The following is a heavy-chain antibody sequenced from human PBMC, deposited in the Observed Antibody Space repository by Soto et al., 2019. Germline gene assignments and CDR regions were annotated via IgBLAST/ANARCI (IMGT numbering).Heavy chain of an antibody. CDR2: ISAYNGNT. V-gene: IGHV1-18*01. Sequence: GASVKVSCKASGYTFTSYGISWVRQAPGQGLEWMGWISAYNGNTNYAQKLQGRVTMTTDTSTSTAYMELRSLRSDDTAVYYCARDRYCSSTSCYYYYGMDVWGQGTTVTVS. CDR3: ARDRYCSSTSCYYYYGMDV. CDR1: GYTFTSYG. D-gene: IGHD2-2*01. J-gene: IGHJ6*02.